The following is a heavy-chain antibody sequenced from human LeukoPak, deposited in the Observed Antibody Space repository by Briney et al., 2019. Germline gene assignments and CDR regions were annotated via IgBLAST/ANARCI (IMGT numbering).Heavy chain of an antibody. V-gene: IGHV3-48*03. CDR1: RFTFSSYE. CDR3: ARVGSGWYFDY. D-gene: IGHD6-19*01. CDR2: ISSSGSTI. Sequence: GGSLRLSCAASRFTFSSYEMNWVRQAPGKGLEWVSYISSSGSTIYYADSVKGRFTIARDNAKNSLYLQMNSLRAEDTAVYYCARVGSGWYFDYWGQGTLVTVSS. J-gene: IGHJ4*02.